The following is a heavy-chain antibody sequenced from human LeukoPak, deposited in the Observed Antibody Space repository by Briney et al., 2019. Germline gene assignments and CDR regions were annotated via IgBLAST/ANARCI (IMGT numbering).Heavy chain of an antibody. CDR2: IYYSGST. J-gene: IGHJ5*02. CDR1: GGSISSYY. Sequence: SETLSLTCTVSGGSISSYYWSWIRQPPGKGLEWIGYIYYSGSTNYNPSLKSRVTISVDTSKNQFSLKLSSVTAADTAVYYCARVRYCGGGSCYGWFDPWGQGTLVTVSS. CDR3: ARVRYCGGGSCYGWFDP. V-gene: IGHV4-59*01. D-gene: IGHD2-15*01.